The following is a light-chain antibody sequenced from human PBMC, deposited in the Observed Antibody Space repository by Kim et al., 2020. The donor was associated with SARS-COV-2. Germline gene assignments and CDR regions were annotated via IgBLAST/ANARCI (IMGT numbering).Light chain of an antibody. CDR1: QSVRSIF. Sequence: PGARATLSCTASQSVRSIFLAWYQQNPGQAPRRLIYGASNRPTGPPDTFSGSVSETAFTPTVSRLESEDFGADYYQQYSTSFPWTVGQGTK. J-gene: IGKJ1*01. V-gene: IGKV3-20*01. CDR2: GAS. CDR3: QQYSTSFPWT.